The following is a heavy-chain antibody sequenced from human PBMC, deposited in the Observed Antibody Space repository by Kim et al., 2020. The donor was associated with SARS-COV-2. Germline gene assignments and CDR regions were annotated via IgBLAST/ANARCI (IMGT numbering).Heavy chain of an antibody. CDR3: ARDVAVVVRYYYYGMDV. Sequence: ASVKVSCKASGYTFTGYYMHWVRQAPGQGLEWMGWINPNSGGTNYAQKFQGRVTMTRDTSISTAYMELSRLRSDDTAVYYCARDVAVVVRYYYYGMDVWGQGTTVTVSS. D-gene: IGHD2-2*01. CDR1: GYTFTGYY. J-gene: IGHJ6*02. V-gene: IGHV1-2*02. CDR2: INPNSGGT.